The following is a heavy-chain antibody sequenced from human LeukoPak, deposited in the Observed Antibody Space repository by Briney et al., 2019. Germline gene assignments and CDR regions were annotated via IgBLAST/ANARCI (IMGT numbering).Heavy chain of an antibody. CDR2: IWYDGSNK. D-gene: IGHD3-10*01. CDR3: ARVLRPMASQYYFDY. J-gene: IGHJ4*02. V-gene: IGHV3-33*01. Sequence: GRSLRLSCAASGFTFSSYGMHWVRQAPGKGLEWVAVIWYDGSNKYYADSVKGRFTISRDNSKNTLYLQMNSLRAEDTAVYYCARVLRPMASQYYFDYWGQGTLVTVSS. CDR1: GFTFSSYG.